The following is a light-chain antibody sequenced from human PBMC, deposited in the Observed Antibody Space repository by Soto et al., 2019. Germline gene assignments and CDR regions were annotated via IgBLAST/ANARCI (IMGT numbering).Light chain of an antibody. CDR3: QQESGSPPVT. Sequence: EIVLTQSPGTLSLSPGERATLSCRASQSASRDYLAWYQQKPGQAPRLLIYRASYRDTGPPDRFSGSGSGTEVTVAISRLETEDLARNYGQQESGSPPVTFGGGTKVEIK. V-gene: IGKV3-20*01. CDR2: RAS. J-gene: IGKJ4*01. CDR1: QSASRDY.